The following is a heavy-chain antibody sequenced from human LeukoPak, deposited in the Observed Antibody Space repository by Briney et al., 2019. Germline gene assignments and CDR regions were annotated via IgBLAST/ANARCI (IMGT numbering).Heavy chain of an antibody. V-gene: IGHV3-30-3*01. CDR3: ARDGPKWLLLRWLDY. D-gene: IGHD3-22*01. CDR1: GFIFSNYA. J-gene: IGHJ4*02. Sequence: GGSLRLSCAASGFIFSNYAMHWVRQAPGKGLEWVAVISYDGSNKYYADSVKGRFTISRDNSKNTLYLQMNSLRAEDTAVYYCARDGPKWLLLRWLDYWGQGTLVTVSS. CDR2: ISYDGSNK.